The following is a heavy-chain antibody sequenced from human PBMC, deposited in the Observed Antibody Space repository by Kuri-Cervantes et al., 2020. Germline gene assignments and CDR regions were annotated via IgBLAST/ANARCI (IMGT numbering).Heavy chain of an antibody. CDR1: GYSITSGYY. CDR3: ASSYYDFWSGFDY. Sequence: SQTLSLTCAVSGYSITSGYYWGWIRQPPGKGLEWIGDIYHSGSTYYNPSLKSRVTISVDTSKNQFSLKLSSVTAADTAVYYCASSYYDFWSGFDYWGQGTLVTVSS. V-gene: IGHV4-38-2*01. CDR2: IYHSGST. D-gene: IGHD3-3*01. J-gene: IGHJ4*02.